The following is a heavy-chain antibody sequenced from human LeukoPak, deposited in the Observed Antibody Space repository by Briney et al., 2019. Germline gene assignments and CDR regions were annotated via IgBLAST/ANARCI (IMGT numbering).Heavy chain of an antibody. CDR3: AKSADAVAALLNYYGMDV. V-gene: IGHV3-30*18. CDR2: ISYDGSNK. D-gene: IGHD6-19*01. Sequence: PGGSLRLSCAASGFTFSSDGMHWVRQAPGKGLEWVAVISYDGSNKYYADSVKGRFTISRDNSKNTLYLQMNSLRAEDTAVYYCAKSADAVAALLNYYGMDVWGQGTTVTVSS. CDR1: GFTFSSDG. J-gene: IGHJ6*02.